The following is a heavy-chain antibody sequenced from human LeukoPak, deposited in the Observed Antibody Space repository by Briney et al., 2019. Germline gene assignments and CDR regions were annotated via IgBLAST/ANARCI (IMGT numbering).Heavy chain of an antibody. D-gene: IGHD3-9*01. CDR3: TRDEDWGRYFDWFISPGLV. J-gene: IGHJ4*02. CDR1: GFTFGDYA. V-gene: IGHV3-49*03. Sequence: GGSLRLSCTASGFTFGDYAMSWFRQAPGKGLEWVGFIRSKAYGGTTEYAASVKGRFTISRDDSKSIAYLQMNSLKTEDTAVYYCTRDEDWGRYFDWFISPGLVWGQGTLVTVSS. CDR2: IRSKAYGGTT.